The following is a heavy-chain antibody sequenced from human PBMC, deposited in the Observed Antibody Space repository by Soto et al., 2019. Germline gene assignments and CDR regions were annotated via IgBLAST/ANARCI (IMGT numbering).Heavy chain of an antibody. CDR1: GFTFSSYS. CDR2: ISSSSSYI. Sequence: PGGSLRLSCAASGFTFSSYSMNWVRQAPGKGLEWVSSISSSSSYIYYADSVKGRFTISRDNAKNSLYLQMNSLRAEDTAVYYCARDGASYSSGWSLFDYWGQGTPVTVSS. CDR3: ARDGASYSSGWSLFDY. D-gene: IGHD6-19*01. J-gene: IGHJ4*02. V-gene: IGHV3-21*01.